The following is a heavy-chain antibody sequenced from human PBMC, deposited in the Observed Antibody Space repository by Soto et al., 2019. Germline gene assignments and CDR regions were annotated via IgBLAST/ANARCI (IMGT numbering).Heavy chain of an antibody. D-gene: IGHD5-18*01. J-gene: IGHJ4*02. CDR1: GYSFPNYW. Sequence: GESLKISCKGSGYSFPNYWIGWVRQMPGKGPEWMGIIYSGDSDTRYSPSFQGQVTISADKSISTAYLQWSSLKASHTAMYYCARRSIHAADFDNWGQGTLVTVSS. V-gene: IGHV5-51*01. CDR2: IYSGDSDT. CDR3: ARRSIHAADFDN.